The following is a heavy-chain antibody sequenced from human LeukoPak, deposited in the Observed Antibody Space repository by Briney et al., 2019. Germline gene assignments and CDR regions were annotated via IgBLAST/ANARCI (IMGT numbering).Heavy chain of an antibody. CDR3: AKGGFFSSFDP. Sequence: GGSLRLSCAASGFTFRNYAMTWVRPAPGKGLEWVSTVRGSGDSTFYADSVKGRFTISRDNSKNTLYLQMSSLRAEDTAVYYCAKGGFFSSFDPWGQGTLVTVSS. D-gene: IGHD3-16*01. J-gene: IGHJ5*02. V-gene: IGHV3-23*01. CDR2: VRGSGDST. CDR1: GFTFRNYA.